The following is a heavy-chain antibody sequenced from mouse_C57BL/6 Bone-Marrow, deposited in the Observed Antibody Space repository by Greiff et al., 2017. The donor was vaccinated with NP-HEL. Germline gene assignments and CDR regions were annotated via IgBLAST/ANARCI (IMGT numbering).Heavy chain of an antibody. V-gene: IGHV1-81*01. CDR1: GYTFTSYG. J-gene: IGHJ3*01. CDR3: ARCNYGSPAWFAY. CDR2: IYPRSGNT. Sequence: QVHVKQSGAELARPGASVKLSCKASGYTFTSYGISWVKQRTGQGLEWIGEIYPRSGNTYYNEKFKGKATLTADKSSSTAYMELRSLTSEDSAVYFCARCNYGSPAWFAYWGQGTLVTVSA. D-gene: IGHD1-1*01.